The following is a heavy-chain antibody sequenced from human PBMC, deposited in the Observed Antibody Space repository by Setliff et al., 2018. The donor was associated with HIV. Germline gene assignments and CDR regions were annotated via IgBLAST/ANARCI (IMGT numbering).Heavy chain of an antibody. Sequence: SETLSLTCTVSGGSISSSSYYWGWIRQPPGKGLEWIGSIFNDGRTYYNPSLKSRVSIPMDTSTNQFSLKLTSATAADTAVYFCARHFPSISLFFGDPGPFDRWGQGALVTVPQ. CDR1: GGSISSSSYY. CDR2: IFNDGRT. J-gene: IGHJ4*02. D-gene: IGHD3-10*01. CDR3: ARHFPSISLFFGDPGPFDR. V-gene: IGHV4-39*01.